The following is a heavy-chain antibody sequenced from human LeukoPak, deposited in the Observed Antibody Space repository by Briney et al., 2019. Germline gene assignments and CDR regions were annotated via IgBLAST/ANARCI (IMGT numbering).Heavy chain of an antibody. CDR2: IKQDGSEK. CDR3: ARDLAARFYGMDV. J-gene: IGHJ6*02. V-gene: IGHV3-7*01. Sequence: GGSLRLSCAASGFTFSSYWMSWVRQAPGKGLEWVANIKQDGSEKYYVDSVKGRFTISRDNAKNSLYLQMNSLRAEDTAVYYCARDLAARFYGMDVWGQGTTVTVSS. CDR1: GFTFSSYW. D-gene: IGHD6-6*01.